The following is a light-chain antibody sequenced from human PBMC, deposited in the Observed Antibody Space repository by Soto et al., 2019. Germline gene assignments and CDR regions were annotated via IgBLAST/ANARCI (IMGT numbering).Light chain of an antibody. CDR1: QSVSRW. J-gene: IGKJ1*01. V-gene: IGKV1-5*01. CDR3: QQFNSKVWT. CDR2: EAS. Sequence: DIQMTQSPSTLSASVGDTVTITCRASQSVSRWLNRYQQKPGKAPRLLIYEASNLESGVPMRFSGSGSGTEFVLTITSLQPADSATYYCQQFNSKVWTFGQGTRVEI.